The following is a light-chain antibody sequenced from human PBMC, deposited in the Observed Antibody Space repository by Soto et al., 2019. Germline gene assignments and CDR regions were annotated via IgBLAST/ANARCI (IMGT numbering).Light chain of an antibody. CDR3: QQYNTYSLLT. CDR2: DAS. V-gene: IGKV1-5*01. Sequence: DIQMTQSPSTLSASVGDRVTVTCRASQSISSWLAWYQQKPWKAPKLLIYDASSLESGVPSRFSGSGSGTEFTLTISSLQPDDFATYYCQQYNTYSLLTFGGGTKVDIK. CDR1: QSISSW. J-gene: IGKJ4*01.